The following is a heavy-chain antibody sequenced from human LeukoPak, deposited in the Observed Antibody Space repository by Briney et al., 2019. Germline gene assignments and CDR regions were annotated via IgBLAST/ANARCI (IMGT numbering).Heavy chain of an antibody. CDR1: GGSLSTHH. D-gene: IGHD2-2*01. CDR2: ISDSGST. CDR3: ARAIIRMVVPAAIGAFDI. Sequence: SETLSLTCVVSGGSLSTHHWSWIRQSPGRGLEWIGYISDSGSTNYNPSLKSRVTISVDTSKNQFSLKLSSVTAADTAVYYCARAIIRMVVPAAIGAFDIWGQGTMVTVSS. J-gene: IGHJ3*02. V-gene: IGHV4-59*11.